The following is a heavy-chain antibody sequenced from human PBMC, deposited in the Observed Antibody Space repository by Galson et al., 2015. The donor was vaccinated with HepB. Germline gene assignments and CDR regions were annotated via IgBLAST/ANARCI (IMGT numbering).Heavy chain of an antibody. CDR1: RFTFSSYW. J-gene: IGHJ4*02. Sequence: SLRLSCAASRFTFSSYWMSWVRQAPGKGLEWVANIKEDGSEKYYVDSVKGRFTISRDNAKNSLYLEMNSLRAEDTAVYYCAREVRSAYYDFWGGYVTLYYFDYWGQGTLVTVSS. CDR2: IKEDGSEK. D-gene: IGHD3-3*01. V-gene: IGHV3-7*01. CDR3: AREVRSAYYDFWGGYVTLYYFDY.